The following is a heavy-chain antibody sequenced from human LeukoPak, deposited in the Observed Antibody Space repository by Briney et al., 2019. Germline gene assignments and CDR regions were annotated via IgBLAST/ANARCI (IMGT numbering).Heavy chain of an antibody. D-gene: IGHD3-16*01. CDR2: ISGSGGST. V-gene: IGHV3-23*01. CDR1: GFTFSSYA. J-gene: IGHJ4*02. CDR3: AKGPRFRFGELSLGY. Sequence: PGGSLRLSCAASGFTFSSYAMSWVRQAPGKGLEWVSAISGSGGSTYYADSVKGRFTISRDNSKNTLYLQMNSLRGEDTAVYYCAKGPRFRFGELSLGYWGQGTLVTVSS.